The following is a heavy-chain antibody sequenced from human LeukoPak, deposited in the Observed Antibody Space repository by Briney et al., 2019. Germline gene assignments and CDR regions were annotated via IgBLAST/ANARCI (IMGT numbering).Heavy chain of an antibody. CDR1: GGSISSGSYY. J-gene: IGHJ2*01. CDR3: ARDSDLRGWQQLEGLDWYFDL. D-gene: IGHD6-13*01. V-gene: IGHV4-61*02. CDR2: IYTSGST. Sequence: PSQTLSLTCTVSGGSISSGSYYWSWIRQPAGKGLEWIGRIYTSGSTNYNPSLKSRVTISVDTSKNQFSLKLSSVAAADTAVYYCARDSDLRGWQQLEGLDWYFDLWGRGTLVTVSS.